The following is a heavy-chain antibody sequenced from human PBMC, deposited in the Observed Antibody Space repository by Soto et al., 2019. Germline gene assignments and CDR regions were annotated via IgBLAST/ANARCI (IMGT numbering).Heavy chain of an antibody. CDR3: AREDRDRETGLGPAAIAGMDV. V-gene: IGHV1-69*08. D-gene: IGHD2-2*01. CDR1: GDTFSRYS. J-gene: IGHJ6*02. CDR2: IIPIFGIP. Sequence: QVQLVQSGAEVKKPGSSVKVSCKASGDTFSRYSITWVRQAPGHGLEWIGRIIPIFGIPTYAQKFQGRVTFTADESTRTAYMELSSLRSDETAVYYCAREDRDRETGLGPAAIAGMDVWGQGTTVTVSS.